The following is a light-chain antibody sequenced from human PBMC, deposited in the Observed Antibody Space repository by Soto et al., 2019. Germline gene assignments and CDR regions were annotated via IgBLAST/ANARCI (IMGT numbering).Light chain of an antibody. CDR3: SSNTRSSLYV. CDR1: SSDVGGYNY. Sequence: QSALTRPASVSGSPGQSITISCTGTSSDVGGYNYVSWHQQHPGKAPKRMIFEVSYRPSGVSDRFSGSKSGNTAALTISGLQADDEADYYCSSNTRSSLYVFGTGTKVNVL. J-gene: IGLJ1*01. CDR2: EVS. V-gene: IGLV2-14*01.